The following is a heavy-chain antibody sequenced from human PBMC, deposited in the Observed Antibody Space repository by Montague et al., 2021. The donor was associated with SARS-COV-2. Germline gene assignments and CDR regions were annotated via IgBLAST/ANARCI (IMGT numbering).Heavy chain of an antibody. J-gene: IGHJ3*02. D-gene: IGHD3-3*01. CDR3: ARILGTYYDFWSGERAIDAFDI. CDR1: GGSISSGSYY. Sequence: TLSLTCTVSGGSISSGSYYWSWIRQPAGKGLEWIGRIYTSGSTNYNPSLKSRVTISVDTSKNQFSLKLSSVTAADTAVYYCARILGTYYDFWSGERAIDAFDIWGPGTMVTVSS. V-gene: IGHV4-61*02. CDR2: IYTSGST.